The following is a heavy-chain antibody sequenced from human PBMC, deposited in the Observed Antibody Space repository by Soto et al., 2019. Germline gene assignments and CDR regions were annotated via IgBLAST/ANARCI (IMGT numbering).Heavy chain of an antibody. D-gene: IGHD4-4*01. CDR2: ISSYNGNT. Sequence: QVQLVQSGAEVKKPGASVKVSCKASGYTFTSYGISWVRQAPGQGLEWMGWISSYNGNTNYAQKLQGRVTMTTDTSTSTAYVELRIMRSDDTAVYYCARDTIAPYSNYEDRPITYFDYWGQGTMVTVSS. J-gene: IGHJ4*02. CDR3: ARDTIAPYSNYEDRPITYFDY. V-gene: IGHV1-18*04. CDR1: GYTFTSYG.